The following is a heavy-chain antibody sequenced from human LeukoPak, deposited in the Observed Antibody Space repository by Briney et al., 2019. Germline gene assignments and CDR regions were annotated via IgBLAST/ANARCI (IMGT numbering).Heavy chain of an antibody. CDR1: GGTFSDYY. J-gene: IGHJ4*02. D-gene: IGHD2-8*01. Sequence: SETLSRTCSVYGGTFSDYYWIWIRQPQGGGLEWIGDINNSESTNYNPSLKSRVTILVGTSKNQYSLKVNSVTAADTAVYFCASMVSQTEPRFDSWGQGTLVTVSS. V-gene: IGHV4-34*01. CDR3: ASMVSQTEPRFDS. CDR2: INNSEST.